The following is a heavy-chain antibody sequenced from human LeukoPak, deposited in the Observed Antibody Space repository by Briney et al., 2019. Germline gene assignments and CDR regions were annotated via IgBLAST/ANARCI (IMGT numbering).Heavy chain of an antibody. CDR3: ASLYDIVGTTVDY. J-gene: IGHJ4*02. CDR2: IDPNTGGT. Sequence: ASVKVSCKTSGYTFTNYYIHWVRQAPGQGLEWMGRIDPNTGGTKSAKNFQGRVTMTRDTSISTAYMALSGPRSDDTAVYYCASLYDIVGTTVDYWGQGTLVTVSS. V-gene: IGHV1-2*06. D-gene: IGHD1-26*01. CDR1: GYTFTNYY.